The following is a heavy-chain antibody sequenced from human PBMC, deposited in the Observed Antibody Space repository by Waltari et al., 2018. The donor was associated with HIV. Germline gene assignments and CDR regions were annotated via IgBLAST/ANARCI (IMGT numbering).Heavy chain of an antibody. CDR3: ARTNSIYDSGWFFDF. CDR1: GFSLRNARMG. D-gene: IGHD6-19*01. Sequence: QVTLNESGPVLVKPTEPLTLTCTVSGFSLRNARMGVNWIRQPPGKALEWLANIFSDDEKFYSTSLKTRRAISKDTIKSQVVLTKTNMDPVDTATYFCARTNSIYDSGWFFDFWGQGALVTVSS. J-gene: IGHJ4*02. V-gene: IGHV2-26*01. CDR2: IFSDDEK.